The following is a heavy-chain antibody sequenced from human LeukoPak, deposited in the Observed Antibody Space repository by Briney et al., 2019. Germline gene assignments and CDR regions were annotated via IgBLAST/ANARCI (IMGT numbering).Heavy chain of an antibody. V-gene: IGHV1-8*01. CDR1: GYTFTSYD. Sequence: ASVKVSCKASGYTFTSYDINRVRQATGQGLEWMGWMNPNSGNTGYAQKFQGRVTMTRNTSISTAYMELSSLRSEDTAVYYCARKPRRPYDYVWGSYRYNPTYYFDYWGQGTLVTVSS. CDR2: MNPNSGNT. D-gene: IGHD3-16*02. J-gene: IGHJ4*02. CDR3: ARKPRRPYDYVWGSYRYNPTYYFDY.